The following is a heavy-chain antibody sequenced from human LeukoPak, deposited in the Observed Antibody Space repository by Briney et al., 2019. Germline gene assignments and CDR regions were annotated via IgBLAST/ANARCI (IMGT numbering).Heavy chain of an antibody. CDR2: FYSGGST. Sequence: PGGSLRLSCAASRFSVSSNYMISGRQAPGKGLEWVSVFYSGGSTYYADSVKGRFTISRDNSKNTLYLQMNSLRAEDTAVYYCARERYPDVSGLVYWGQGTLVTVSS. CDR1: RFSVSSNY. V-gene: IGHV3-66*01. CDR3: ARERYPDVSGLVY. D-gene: IGHD1-26*01. J-gene: IGHJ4*02.